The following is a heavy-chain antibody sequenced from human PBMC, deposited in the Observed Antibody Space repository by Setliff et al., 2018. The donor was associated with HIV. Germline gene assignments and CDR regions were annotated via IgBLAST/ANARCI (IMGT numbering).Heavy chain of an antibody. CDR3: ARHSLGNIGDYIRIGAIDI. CDR1: GGSISNSRYY. V-gene: IGHV4-39*01. J-gene: IGHJ3*02. D-gene: IGHD4-17*01. CDR2: IYYSGTT. Sequence: SETLSLTCTVSGGSISNSRYYWAWIRQPPGKGLEWIGTIYYSGTTHYNPSLNSRVIISVDTSKNQFSLRLNSVTAADTAVYYCARHSLGNIGDYIRIGAIDIWGQGTMVTVS.